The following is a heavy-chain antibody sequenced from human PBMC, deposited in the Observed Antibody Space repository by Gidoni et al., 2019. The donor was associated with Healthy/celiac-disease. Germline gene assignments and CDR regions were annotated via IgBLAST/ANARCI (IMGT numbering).Heavy chain of an antibody. CDR1: GFTFSSYA. Sequence: QVQLVESGGGVVQPGRSLRLSRAASGFTFSSYAMHWVRKAPGKGLEWLAVRSYDGSNKYYADSVKGRFTISRDKSKNTLYLQMNSLRAEDTAVYYCAGGFGLGPPFDYWGQGTLVTVSS. V-gene: IGHV3-30-3*01. D-gene: IGHD3-10*01. CDR3: AGGFGLGPPFDY. CDR2: RSYDGSNK. J-gene: IGHJ4*02.